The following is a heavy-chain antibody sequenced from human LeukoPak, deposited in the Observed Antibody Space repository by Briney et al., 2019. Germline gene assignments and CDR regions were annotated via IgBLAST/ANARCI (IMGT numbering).Heavy chain of an antibody. CDR2: ISSSSSTI. CDR1: GFTFSGYW. V-gene: IGHV3-48*02. CDR3: ARGEPRGWAWYSYPTNWFDP. Sequence: GGSLRLSCEASGFTFSGYWMHWVRQAPGKGLEWVSYISSSSSTIYYADSVKGRFTISRDNAKNSLYLQMNSLRDEDTAVYYCARGEPRGWAWYSYPTNWFDPWGQGTLVTVSS. J-gene: IGHJ5*02. D-gene: IGHD6-13*01.